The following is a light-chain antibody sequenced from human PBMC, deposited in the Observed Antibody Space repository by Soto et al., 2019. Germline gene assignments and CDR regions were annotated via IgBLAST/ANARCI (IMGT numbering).Light chain of an antibody. CDR3: QSFDSSLSNSWV. CDR2: GVT. V-gene: IGLV1-40*01. CDR1: WSNIGAGYE. Sequence: QSVLTQPPSVSGAPGQRVTISCTGGWSNIGAGYEVHWYQHLPGTAPKLLIYGVTNRPSGVPDRFSVSRSGTSASLAITGLQAEDEADYYCQSFDSSLSNSWVFGGGTKLTVL. J-gene: IGLJ3*02.